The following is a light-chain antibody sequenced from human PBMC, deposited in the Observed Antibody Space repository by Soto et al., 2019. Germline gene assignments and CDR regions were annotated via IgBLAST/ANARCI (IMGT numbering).Light chain of an antibody. Sequence: DIPMTQSPSTLSASVGDRVTITCRASQSISPWLAWYQQKPGKAPKLLIFDASNLESGVPSRFSGSGSGTEFTLTISSLQPDDFATYYCLQYHTYRTFGQGTKVDNK. CDR2: DAS. J-gene: IGKJ1*01. V-gene: IGKV1-5*01. CDR3: LQYHTYRT. CDR1: QSISPW.